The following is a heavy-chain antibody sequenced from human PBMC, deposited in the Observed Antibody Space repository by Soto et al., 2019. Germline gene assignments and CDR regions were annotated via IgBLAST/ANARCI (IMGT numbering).Heavy chain of an antibody. J-gene: IGHJ4*02. CDR1: GFTFSSYA. D-gene: IGHD1-26*01. CDR2: ISYDGSNK. V-gene: IGHV3-30-3*01. CDR3: AREVGATDFDY. Sequence: GGSLRLSCAASGFTFSSYAMHWVRQAPGKGLEWVAVISYDGSNKYYADSVKGRFTISRDNSKNTLYLQMNSLRAEDTAVYYCAREVGATDFDYWGQGTLVTVSS.